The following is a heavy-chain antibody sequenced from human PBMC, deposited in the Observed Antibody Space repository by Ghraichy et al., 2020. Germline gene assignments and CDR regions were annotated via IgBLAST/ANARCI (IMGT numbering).Heavy chain of an antibody. Sequence: SETLSLTCAVYGGSFSNYYWSWIRQPPGKGLEWIGEINHSGSTNYNPSLKSRVTISVDTSKNQFSLKLTSVTAADTAVYYCARRGYSYGYVGRIDYWGQGTLVTVSS. D-gene: IGHD3-16*01. V-gene: IGHV4-34*01. CDR3: ARRGYSYGYVGRIDY. CDR1: GGSFSNYY. J-gene: IGHJ4*02. CDR2: INHSGST.